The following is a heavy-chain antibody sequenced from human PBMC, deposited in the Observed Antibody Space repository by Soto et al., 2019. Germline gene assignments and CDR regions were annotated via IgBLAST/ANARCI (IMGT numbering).Heavy chain of an antibody. V-gene: IGHV4-39*07. Sequence: SETLSLTCTVSGGSISSSSYYWGWIRQPPGKGLEWIGSIYYSGSTYYNQSLKSRVTISVDTSKNQFSLNLRSVTAADTAVYYCARGAYCSGDSCYLQEYFPHWGQGTLVTVSS. CDR3: ARGAYCSGDSCYLQEYFPH. CDR2: IYYSGST. CDR1: GGSISSSSYY. J-gene: IGHJ1*01. D-gene: IGHD2-15*01.